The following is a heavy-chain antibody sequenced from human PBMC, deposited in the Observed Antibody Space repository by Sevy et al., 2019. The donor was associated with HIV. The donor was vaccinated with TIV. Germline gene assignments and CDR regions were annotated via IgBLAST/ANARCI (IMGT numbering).Heavy chain of an antibody. J-gene: IGHJ4*02. V-gene: IGHV4-61*01. CDR1: RDSVSGGNYY. CDR2: IYYSGST. CDR3: ARGLFDY. Sequence: SETLSLTCTVSRDSVSGGNYYWSWIRQPPGKGLEWIGYIYYSGSTNYNPSLKSRVTISIYTSKNQFSLRLTSVTAADTAVYYCARGLFDYWGQGTLVTVSS.